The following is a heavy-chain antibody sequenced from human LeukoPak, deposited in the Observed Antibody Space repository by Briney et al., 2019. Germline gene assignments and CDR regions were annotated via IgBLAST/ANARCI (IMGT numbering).Heavy chain of an antibody. CDR2: ISHDESNK. D-gene: IGHD1-26*01. Sequence: PGRSLRLSCAASGFTFSSYGMHWVRQAPGRGLEWVAAISHDESNKYYADSVKGRFTISRDKSKNTLYLQMNSLRAEDTAVYYCARGSGSYWAPDYWGQGTLVTVSS. J-gene: IGHJ4*02. CDR3: ARGSGSYWAPDY. CDR1: GFTFSSYG. V-gene: IGHV3-30*19.